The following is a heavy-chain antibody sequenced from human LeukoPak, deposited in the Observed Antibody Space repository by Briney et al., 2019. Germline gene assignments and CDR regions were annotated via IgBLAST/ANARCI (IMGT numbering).Heavy chain of an antibody. D-gene: IGHD3-10*01. CDR1: GGTFSSYA. V-gene: IGHV1-69*13. CDR2: IIPIFGTA. J-gene: IGHJ6*04. Sequence: SVKVSCKASGGTFSSYAISWVRQAPGQGLEWMGGIIPIFGTANYAQKFQGRVTITADESTSTAYMELSSLRSEDTAVYHCASAVWFGEFYYYYGMDVWGKGTTVTVSS. CDR3: ASAVWFGEFYYYYGMDV.